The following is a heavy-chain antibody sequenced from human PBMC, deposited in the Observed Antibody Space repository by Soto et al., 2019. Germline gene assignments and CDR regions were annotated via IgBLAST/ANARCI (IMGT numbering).Heavy chain of an antibody. CDR2: IYYSGST. CDR3: ARVGGRKVAATPFDY. V-gene: IGHV4-30-4*01. D-gene: IGHD2-15*01. J-gene: IGHJ4*02. Sequence: QVQLQESGPGLVKPSQTLSLTCTVSGGSISSGDYYWSWIRQPPGKGLEWIGYIYYSGSTYYNPSLKSRVTISVDTSKNQFSLKLSSVTAADTAVYYCARVGGRKVAATPFDYWGQGTLVTVSS. CDR1: GGSISSGDYY.